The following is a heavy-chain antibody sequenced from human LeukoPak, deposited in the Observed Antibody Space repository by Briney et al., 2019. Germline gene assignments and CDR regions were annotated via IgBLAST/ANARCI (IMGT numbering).Heavy chain of an antibody. CDR3: AREDSAAYCTSTNCFGFDY. CDR1: GGSIINYH. V-gene: IGHV4-4*07. J-gene: IGHJ4*02. CDR2: IHSSGAT. Sequence: SETLSLTCTVSGGSIINYHWGWIRQPAGKGLEWIGRIHSSGATDYSPSLKGRVTISLDKSKSHFSLKLSSVTAADTAIYYCAREDSAAYCTSTNCFGFDYWGQGTLVTVSS. D-gene: IGHD2-2*01.